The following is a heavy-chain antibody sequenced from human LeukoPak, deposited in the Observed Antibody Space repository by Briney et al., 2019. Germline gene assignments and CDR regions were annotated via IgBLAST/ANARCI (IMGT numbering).Heavy chain of an antibody. D-gene: IGHD1-20*01. Sequence: GGSLRLSCAGSGFTFSNFEMNWVRHAPGQGLEWGSLISGDSTGTYYADSMKGRFTISRDNSKNSLYLQMNSLRTEDTALYYCARGSPRGWYHWSYYFDYWGQGSLVTVSS. CDR2: ISGDSTGT. CDR1: GFTFSNFE. CDR3: ARGSPRGWYHWSYYFDY. V-gene: IGHV3-43*02. J-gene: IGHJ4*02.